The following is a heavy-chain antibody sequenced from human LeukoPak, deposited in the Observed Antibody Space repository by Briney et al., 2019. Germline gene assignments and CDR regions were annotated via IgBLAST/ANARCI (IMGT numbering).Heavy chain of an antibody. Sequence: GGSLRLSCAASGFTFINAWMAWVRQAPGKGLEWVGRIKAKAHGGTIAYPATVKGRFTISRDDSTHALYLQMNRLKTEDTAVYYCTTDGVGVEGATYDNWGQGTLVSVSS. CDR3: TTDGVGVEGATYDN. D-gene: IGHD1-26*01. CDR2: IKAKAHGGTI. V-gene: IGHV3-15*01. J-gene: IGHJ4*02. CDR1: GFTFINAW.